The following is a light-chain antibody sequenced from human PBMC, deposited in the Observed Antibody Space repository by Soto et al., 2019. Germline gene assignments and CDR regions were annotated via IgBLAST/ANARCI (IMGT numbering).Light chain of an antibody. V-gene: IGLV2-11*01. CDR3: CSYAGTYTLV. J-gene: IGLJ2*01. CDR2: DVS. Sequence: HSVLTQPRSVSGSPGQSVTISCTGTSTDVGGYNYVSWYQQYPGKAPKLMISDVSERPSGVPDRFSGSKSGNTASLTISGLQAEDEADYYCCSYAGTYTLVFGGGTKLTVL. CDR1: STDVGGYNY.